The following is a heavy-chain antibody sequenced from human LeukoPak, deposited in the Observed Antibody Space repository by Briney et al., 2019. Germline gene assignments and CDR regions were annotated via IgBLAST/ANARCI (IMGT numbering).Heavy chain of an antibody. CDR1: GFTFSSYV. CDR3: AKDHPDWGSYFDY. D-gene: IGHD7-27*01. CDR2: IIGSGGST. J-gene: IGHJ4*02. Sequence: PGGSLRLSCAASGFTFSSYVMNWVRQAPEKGLEWVSGIIGSGGSTYYADSVKGRFTISRDNSKNTLYLQMNSLTAEDTAVYYCAKDHPDWGSYFDYWGQGTLVTVSS. V-gene: IGHV3-23*01.